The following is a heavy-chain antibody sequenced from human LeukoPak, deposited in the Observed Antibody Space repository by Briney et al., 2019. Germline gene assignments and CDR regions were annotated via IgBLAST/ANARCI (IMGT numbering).Heavy chain of an antibody. Sequence: GGSLRLSCAASGFTFSSYWMHWVRQAPGKGLVWVSRINSDGSSTSYADSVKGRFTISRDNAKNTLYLQMNSLRAEDTAVYYCARAPGAYSGYHDYWGQGTLVTVSS. J-gene: IGHJ4*02. CDR1: GFTFSSYW. CDR2: INSDGSST. D-gene: IGHD5-12*01. CDR3: ARAPGAYSGYHDY. V-gene: IGHV3-74*01.